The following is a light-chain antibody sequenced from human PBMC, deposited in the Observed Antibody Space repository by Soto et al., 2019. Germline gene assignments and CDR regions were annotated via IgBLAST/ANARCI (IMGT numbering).Light chain of an antibody. J-gene: IGLJ2*01. CDR1: VSEVAGYTY. Sequence: QSALTKPASVSGSPGQSITISCTGAVSEVAGYTYVSWYQQHPGKGPKVIIYDVSNRPSGVSNRFSGSKSGTTASLTISGLQAEDEADSYCCSFTSILGLFGGGTKVTVL. CDR3: CSFTSILGL. CDR2: DVS. V-gene: IGLV2-14*03.